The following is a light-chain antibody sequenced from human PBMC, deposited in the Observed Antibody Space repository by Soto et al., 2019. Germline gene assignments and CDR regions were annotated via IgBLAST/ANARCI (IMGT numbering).Light chain of an antibody. V-gene: IGLV6-57*02. J-gene: IGLJ2*01. CDR2: EDN. Sequence: FMLTQPHSVSESPGKTVTISCTGSSGSIASNYVQWYQQRPGSAPTTVIYEDNQRPSGVPDRFSGSIDSSSNSASLTISGLKTEDEADYYCQSYDSSNRSVVFGGGTKLTVL. CDR1: SGSIASNY. CDR3: QSYDSSNRSVV.